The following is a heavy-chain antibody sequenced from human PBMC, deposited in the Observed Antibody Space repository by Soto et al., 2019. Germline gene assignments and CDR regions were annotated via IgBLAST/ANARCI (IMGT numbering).Heavy chain of an antibody. CDR2: IKQDGSEK. CDR1: GFTISSYW. Sequence: EGQLVESGGGLVQPGGSLRLSCAASGFTISSYWMSWVRQAPEKGLEWVASIKQDGSEKSYVDSVKGRFTISRDNAKNSLDLQMNGLIAEDTALYYCARNTRVPDFWGQGTLVTVSS. CDR3: ARNTRVPDF. V-gene: IGHV3-7*01. D-gene: IGHD1-1*01. J-gene: IGHJ4*02.